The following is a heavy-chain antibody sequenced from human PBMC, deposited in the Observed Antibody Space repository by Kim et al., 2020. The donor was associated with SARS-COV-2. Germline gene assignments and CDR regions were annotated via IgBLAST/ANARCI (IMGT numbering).Heavy chain of an antibody. V-gene: IGHV3-74*01. CDR2: INSDGSST. CDR1: GFTFSSYW. Sequence: GGSLRLSCAASGFTFSSYWMHWVRQAPGKGLVWVSRINSDGSSTSYADSVKGRFTISRDNAKNTLYLQMNSLRAEDTAVYYCAREGLAGNHCSSTSCRTGWFDPWGQGTLVTVSS. CDR3: AREGLAGNHCSSTSCRTGWFDP. J-gene: IGHJ5*02. D-gene: IGHD2-2*01.